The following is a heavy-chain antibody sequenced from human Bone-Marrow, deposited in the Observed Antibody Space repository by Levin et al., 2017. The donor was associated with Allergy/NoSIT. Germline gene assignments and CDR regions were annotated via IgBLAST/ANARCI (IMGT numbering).Heavy chain of an antibody. CDR3: ARPSCSSTSCYAIDY. CDR1: GGSISSSSYY. D-gene: IGHD2-2*01. J-gene: IGHJ4*02. CDR2: IYYSGST. V-gene: IGHV4-39*01. Sequence: SETLSLTCTVSGGSISSSSYYWGWIRQPPGKGLEWIGSIYYSGSTYYNPSLKSRVTISVDTSKNQFSLKLSSVTAADTAVYYCARPSCSSTSCYAIDYWGQGTLVTVSS.